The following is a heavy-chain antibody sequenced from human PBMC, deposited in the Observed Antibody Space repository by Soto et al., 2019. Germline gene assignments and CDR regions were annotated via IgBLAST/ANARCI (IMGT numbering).Heavy chain of an antibody. Sequence: GGSLRLSCAASGFTFDDYAMHWVRHAPEKCLEWVSGISWNSGSIGYADSVKGRFTISRDNAKNSLYLQMNSLRAEDTALYYCAKDTSIAATTTFFDYWGQGXLVTVSS. J-gene: IGHJ4*02. D-gene: IGHD6-6*01. CDR1: GFTFDDYA. V-gene: IGHV3-9*01. CDR2: ISWNSGSI. CDR3: AKDTSIAATTTFFDY.